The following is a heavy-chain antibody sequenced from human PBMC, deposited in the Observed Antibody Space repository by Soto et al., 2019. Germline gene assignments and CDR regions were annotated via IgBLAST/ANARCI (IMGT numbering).Heavy chain of an antibody. V-gene: IGHV3-48*02. CDR3: ARDLSH. CDR1: GFPFSTYA. Sequence: DVHLVESGGGLVQPGGSLRLSCAVSGFPFSTYAMHWVRQAPGKGLEWISYINSDSTTTFHADSVKGRFTVSRDNAKNSLYVQMSSLRQEDTAVYYCARDLSHWGQGTLVTVSS. CDR2: INSDSTTT. J-gene: IGHJ4*02.